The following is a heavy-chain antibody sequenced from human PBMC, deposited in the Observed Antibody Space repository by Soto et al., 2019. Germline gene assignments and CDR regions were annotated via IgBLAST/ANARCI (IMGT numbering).Heavy chain of an antibody. J-gene: IGHJ6*02. Sequence: QVQLVQSGAEVKKPGASVKVSCKASGYTFTSYGISWVRQAPGQGLEWMGWISAYNGNTNYAQKLQGRVTMTTDTPTRTRYLELRSLRSDDTAVYSCAREYSSSWYPSGYYYGMDVWGQGTTVTVSS. D-gene: IGHD6-13*01. CDR3: AREYSSSWYPSGYYYGMDV. CDR1: GYTFTSYG. CDR2: ISAYNGNT. V-gene: IGHV1-18*01.